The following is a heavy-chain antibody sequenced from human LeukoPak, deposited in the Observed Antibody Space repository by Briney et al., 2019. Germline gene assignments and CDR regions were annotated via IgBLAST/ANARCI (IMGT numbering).Heavy chain of an antibody. Sequence: ASVKVSCKASGGTFSSYAISWVRQAPGQGLEWMGGIIPIFGTANYAQKFQGRVTITADKSTSTAYMERSSLRSEDTAVYYCARAPYYDILTGYYVYYFDYWGQGTLVTVSS. CDR3: ARAPYYDILTGYYVYYFDY. J-gene: IGHJ4*02. CDR2: IIPIFGTA. D-gene: IGHD3-9*01. CDR1: GGTFSSYA. V-gene: IGHV1-69*06.